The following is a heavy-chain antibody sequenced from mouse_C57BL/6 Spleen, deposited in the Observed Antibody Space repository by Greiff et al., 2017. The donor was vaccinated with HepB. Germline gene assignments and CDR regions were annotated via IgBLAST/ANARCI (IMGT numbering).Heavy chain of an antibody. Sequence: EVQLVESGGGLVKPGGSLKLSCAASGFTFSSYAMSWVRQTPEKRLEWVATISDGGSYTYYPDNVKGRFTISRDNAKNNLYLQMSHLKSEDTAMYYCAREDGNYPSYYFDYWGQGTTLTVSS. V-gene: IGHV5-4*01. D-gene: IGHD2-1*01. CDR2: ISDGGSYT. J-gene: IGHJ2*01. CDR3: AREDGNYPSYYFDY. CDR1: GFTFSSYA.